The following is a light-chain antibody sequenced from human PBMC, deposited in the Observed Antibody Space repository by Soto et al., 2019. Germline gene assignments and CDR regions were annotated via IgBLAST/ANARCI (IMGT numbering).Light chain of an antibody. J-gene: IGLJ3*02. CDR1: SSDVGSYHY. Sequence: QSALTQPASVSGSPGQSITISCTGTSSDVGSYHYVSWYQQFPGEAPKLMIYDVSKRPSGVPDRFSGSKSGNTASLTISGLQAEDEADYYCCSYAGSYTRVFGGGTKLTVL. CDR2: DVS. V-gene: IGLV2-11*01. CDR3: CSYAGSYTRV.